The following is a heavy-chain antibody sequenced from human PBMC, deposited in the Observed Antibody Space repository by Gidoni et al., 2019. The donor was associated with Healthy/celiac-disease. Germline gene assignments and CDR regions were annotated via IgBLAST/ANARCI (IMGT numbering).Heavy chain of an antibody. CDR1: GFTVSSNY. D-gene: IGHD6-6*01. Sequence: EVQLVESGGGLVQPGGSLRLSCAASGFTVSSNYMSWVRQAPGKVLEWVSVIYSGGSTYYADSVKGRFTISRDKSKNTLYLQMNSLRAEDTAVYYCARVGMAARFYYYYGMDVWGQGTTVTVSS. J-gene: IGHJ6*02. CDR3: ARVGMAARFYYYYGMDV. CDR2: IYSGGST. V-gene: IGHV3-66*01.